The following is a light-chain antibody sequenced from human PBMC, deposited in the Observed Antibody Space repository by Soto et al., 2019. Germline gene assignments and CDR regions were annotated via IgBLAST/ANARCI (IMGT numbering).Light chain of an antibody. V-gene: IGLV2-14*03. CDR2: DVS. CDR1: SSDVGGYNY. CDR3: SSFARSSTLV. Sequence: QSALTKPASVSASPGQSVSISCTGTSSDVGGYNYVSWYQHYPGKAPKLIIYDVSNRPSGISNRFSGSKSGNTASLTISGLQAEDEADYYCSSFARSSTLVFGGGTKVTVL. J-gene: IGLJ2*01.